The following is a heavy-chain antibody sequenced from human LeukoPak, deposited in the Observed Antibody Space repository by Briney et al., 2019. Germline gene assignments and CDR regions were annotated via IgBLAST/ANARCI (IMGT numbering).Heavy chain of an antibody. CDR1: GGSISGYY. CDR3: AGGVYCSGDNCYYYYYYLDV. V-gene: IGHV4-4*07. Sequence: SETLSLTCTLSGGSISGYYGSWIRQPAGKGLEWIGRIYTSGSTNYNPSRKSPVTISVDQSTNQFSLKLSSVTAADTGVYYCAGGVYCSGDNCYYYYYYLDVWGKGTTVTVSS. J-gene: IGHJ6*03. CDR2: IYTSGST. D-gene: IGHD2-15*01.